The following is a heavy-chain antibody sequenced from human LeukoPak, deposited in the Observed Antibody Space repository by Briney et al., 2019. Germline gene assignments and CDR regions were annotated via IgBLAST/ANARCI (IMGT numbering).Heavy chain of an antibody. CDR1: GCTFDDYA. CDR2: ISWNSGSI. Sequence: PGRSLTLSCAASGCTFDDYAMHWVRQAPGRGLEWVAGISWNSGSIGYADSVKGRLTISRDNAKNSLYLQLKSMRAEATALYYCAKAQNWQLGPYYFEYWGQGTLVTVSS. CDR3: AKAQNWQLGPYYFEY. D-gene: IGHD6-6*01. V-gene: IGHV3-9*01. J-gene: IGHJ4*02.